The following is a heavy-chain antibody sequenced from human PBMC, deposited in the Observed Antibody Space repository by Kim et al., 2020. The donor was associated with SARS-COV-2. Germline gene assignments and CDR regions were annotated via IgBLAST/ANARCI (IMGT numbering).Heavy chain of an antibody. CDR2: ISYDGSNK. V-gene: IGHV3-30*04. CDR1: GFTFSSYA. D-gene: IGHD2-2*01. CDR3: ARTPLQLQGALDY. Sequence: GGSLRLSCAASGFTFSSYAMHWVRQAPGKGLEWVAVISYDGSNKYYADSVKGRFTISRDNSKNTLYLQMNSLRAEDTAVYYCARTPLQLQGALDYWGQGTLVTVSS. J-gene: IGHJ4*02.